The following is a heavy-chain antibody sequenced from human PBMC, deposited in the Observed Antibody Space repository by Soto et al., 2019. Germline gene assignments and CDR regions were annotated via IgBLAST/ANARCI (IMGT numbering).Heavy chain of an antibody. CDR1: GYTFTSYG. CDR2: ISAYNGNT. Sequence: ASVKVSCKASGYTFTSYGISWVRQAPGQGLEWMGWISAYNGNTNYAQKLQGRVTMTTDTSTSTAHMELRSLRSDDTAVYYCAREVIVGAQRYYYYGMDVWGQGTTVTVSS. CDR3: AREVIVGAQRYYYYGMDV. V-gene: IGHV1-18*01. D-gene: IGHD1-26*01. J-gene: IGHJ6*02.